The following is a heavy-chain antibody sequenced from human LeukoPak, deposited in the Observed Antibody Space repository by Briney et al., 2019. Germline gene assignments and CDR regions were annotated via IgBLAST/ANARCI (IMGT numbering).Heavy chain of an antibody. J-gene: IGHJ4*02. CDR1: GESIKSTSNY. Sequence: SETLSLTCSVSGESIKSTSNYWAWVRPPPGKGLEWIGHIYYSTNTYYNSSLKSRVTIANDTSKNQVSLSLRSVTAADTALYFCVRRVAGTFYFDKWGEGSLVSVSS. CDR2: IYYSTNT. CDR3: VRRVAGTFYFDK. D-gene: IGHD6-19*01. V-gene: IGHV4-39*01.